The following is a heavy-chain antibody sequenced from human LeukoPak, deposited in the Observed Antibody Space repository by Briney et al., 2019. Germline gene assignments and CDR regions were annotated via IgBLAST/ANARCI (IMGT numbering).Heavy chain of an antibody. CDR3: AKSSYYDASGYYREYYFDS. D-gene: IGHD3-22*01. V-gene: IGHV3-23*01. J-gene: IGHJ4*02. CDR1: GFSFSNYA. CDR2: ISGSGGST. Sequence: PGGSLRLSCVPSGFSFSNYAMSWVRQAPGKGLEWVSSISGSGGSTHYVDSVKGRFTISRDKTKNTLYLQMNSLRAKDTAVYYCAKSSYYDASGYYREYYFDSWGQGTLVTVSS.